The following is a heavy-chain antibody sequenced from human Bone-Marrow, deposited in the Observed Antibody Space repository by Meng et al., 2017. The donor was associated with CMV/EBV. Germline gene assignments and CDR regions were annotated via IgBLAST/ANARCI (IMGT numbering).Heavy chain of an antibody. D-gene: IGHD5-12*01. CDR1: GFPLSSYG. Sequence: GESLKISCAMSGFPLSSYGMHWVRQAPGKGLEWVAFIRDDGSNTYYADSVKGRFTISRDNSKNTVYLQMNSLRAEDTAVYYCANRSSGYEDVWYFDYWGQGTLVTVSS. J-gene: IGHJ4*02. CDR3: ANRSSGYEDVWYFDY. V-gene: IGHV3-30*02. CDR2: IRDDGSNT.